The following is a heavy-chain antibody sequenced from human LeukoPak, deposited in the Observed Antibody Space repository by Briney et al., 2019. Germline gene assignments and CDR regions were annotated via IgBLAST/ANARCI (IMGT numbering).Heavy chain of an antibody. CDR2: ICPGDSDT. CDR3: VYGPYDYVWGSYRYTNDY. V-gene: IGHV5-51*01. D-gene: IGHD3-16*02. CDR1: GYSFTSYW. Sequence: GESLKISCKGSGYSFTSYWIGWVRQMPGKGLEWMGIICPGDSDTRYSPSFQGQVTISADKSISTAYLQWSSLKASDTAMYYCVYGPYDYVWGSYRYTNDYWGQGTLVTVSS. J-gene: IGHJ4*02.